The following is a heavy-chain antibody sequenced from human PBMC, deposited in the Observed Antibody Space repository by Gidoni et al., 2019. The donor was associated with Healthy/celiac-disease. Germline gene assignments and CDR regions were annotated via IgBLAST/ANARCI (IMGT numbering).Heavy chain of an antibody. D-gene: IGHD2-2*01. Sequence: QVQLVQSGAEVKKTGASVKVSCTASGYTFTSYCISWVRQAPGQGLEWMGWISDYNGNTNDAQKLQGRVTMTTDTATSTAYMELRSLRSDDTAVYYCARDPVVVPAAIHFDYWVQGTRVTVSS. CDR3: ARDPVVVPAAIHFDY. CDR2: ISDYNGNT. V-gene: IGHV1-18*04. J-gene: IGHJ4*02. CDR1: GYTFTSYC.